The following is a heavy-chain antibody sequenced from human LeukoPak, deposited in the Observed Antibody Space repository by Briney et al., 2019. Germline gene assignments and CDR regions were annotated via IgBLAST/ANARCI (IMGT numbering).Heavy chain of an antibody. CDR3: ARGLMAGNTALFDY. CDR2: INPSGGST. J-gene: IGHJ4*02. CDR1: GYTFTNFY. V-gene: IGHV1-46*01. Sequence: VASVNVFCKASGYTFTNFYIHWVRQAPGQGLEWMGIINPSGGSTSYAQKFQGRVTMTRDTSTSTVYMKLSSLRSEDTALYYCARGLMAGNTALFDYWGQGTLVTVSS. D-gene: IGHD5-24*01.